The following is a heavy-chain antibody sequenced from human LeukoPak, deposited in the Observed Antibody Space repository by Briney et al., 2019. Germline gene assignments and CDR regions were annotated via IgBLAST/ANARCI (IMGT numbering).Heavy chain of an antibody. D-gene: IGHD5-24*01. CDR2: ISSSGSTI. V-gene: IGHV3-11*01. CDR3: ARAGQMATIADAFDI. CDR1: GFTFSDYY. J-gene: IGHJ3*02. Sequence: NPGGSLRLSCAASGFTFSDYYMSWIRQAPGKGLEWVSYISSSGSTIYYADSVKGRFTISRDNAKNSLYLQMNSLRAEDTAVYYCARAGQMATIADAFDIWGQGTMVTVSS.